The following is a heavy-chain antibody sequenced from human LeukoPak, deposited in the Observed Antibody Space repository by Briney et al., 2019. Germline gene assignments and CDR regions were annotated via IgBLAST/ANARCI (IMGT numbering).Heavy chain of an antibody. V-gene: IGHV3-30*18. D-gene: IGHD5-24*01. CDR3: AKRQMAYFDY. CDR2: ISYEGSNK. CDR1: GFTFSNYG. Sequence: GGSLRLSCAASGFTFSNYGMHWVPQAPGKGLEWVAVISYEGSNKYYADSVKGRFTISRDNSKNTLYLQMNSLRAEDTAVYYCAKRQMAYFDYWGQGTLVTVSS. J-gene: IGHJ4*02.